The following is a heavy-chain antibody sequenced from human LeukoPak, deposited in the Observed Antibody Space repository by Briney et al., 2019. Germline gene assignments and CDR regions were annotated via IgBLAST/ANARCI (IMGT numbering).Heavy chain of an antibody. V-gene: IGHV4-34*01. J-gene: IGHJ3*02. D-gene: IGHD6-6*01. Sequence: PSETLSLTCAVYGGSFSGYYWSWIRQPPGKGLEWIGEINHSGSTNYNPSLKSRVTISVDTSKNQFSLKLSSVAAADTAVYYCARAMLVAARRRAFDIWGQGTMVTVSS. CDR2: INHSGST. CDR1: GGSFSGYY. CDR3: ARAMLVAARRRAFDI.